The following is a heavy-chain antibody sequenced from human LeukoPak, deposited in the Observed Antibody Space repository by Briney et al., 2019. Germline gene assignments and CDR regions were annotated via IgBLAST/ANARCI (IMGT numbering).Heavy chain of an antibody. J-gene: IGHJ5*02. Sequence: SQTLSLTCAISGDSVSSNSAARNWIRQSPSRGLEWLGRTYYRSKWYNDYAVSVESRITINPDTSKNQFSLQLNSVTPEDTAVYYCARDRRVRGVILQGWFDPWGQGTLVTVSS. CDR2: TYYRSKWYN. CDR1: GDSVSSNSAA. V-gene: IGHV6-1*01. CDR3: ARDRRVRGVILQGWFDP. D-gene: IGHD3-10*01.